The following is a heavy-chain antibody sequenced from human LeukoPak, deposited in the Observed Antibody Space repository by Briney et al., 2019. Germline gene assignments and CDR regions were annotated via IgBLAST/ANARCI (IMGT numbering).Heavy chain of an antibody. CDR1: GYTFTGYY. Sequence: GASVKVSCKASGYTFTGYYMHWVRQAPGQGLEWMGWINPNSGGTNYAQKFQGWVTMTRDTSISTAYMELSRLRSDDTAVYYCARALREGVYYYGSGRNDAFDIWGQGTMVTVSS. CDR3: ARALREGVYYYGSGRNDAFDI. D-gene: IGHD3-10*01. J-gene: IGHJ3*02. V-gene: IGHV1-2*04. CDR2: INPNSGGT.